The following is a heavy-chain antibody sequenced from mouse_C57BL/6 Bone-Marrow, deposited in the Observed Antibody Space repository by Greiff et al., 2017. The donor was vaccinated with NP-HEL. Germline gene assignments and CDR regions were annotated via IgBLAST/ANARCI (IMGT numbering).Heavy chain of an antibody. J-gene: IGHJ2*01. D-gene: IGHD1-1*01. CDR2: INPNNGGT. V-gene: IGHV1-26*01. CDR3: ARWDYYGSFFDY. CDR1: GYTFTDYY. Sequence: EVQLQQSGPELVKPGASVKISCKASGYTFTDYYMNWVKQSHGKSLEWIGDINPNNGGTSYNQKFKGKATLTVDKSSSTAYMELRSLTSEDSAVYYCARWDYYGSFFDYWGQGTTLTVSS.